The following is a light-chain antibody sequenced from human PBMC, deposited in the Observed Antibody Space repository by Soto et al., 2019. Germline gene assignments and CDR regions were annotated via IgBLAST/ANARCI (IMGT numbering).Light chain of an antibody. V-gene: IGLV2-14*01. CDR2: DVS. J-gene: IGLJ2*01. Sequence: QSGLIQPASVSGSPGQSITISCTETSSDVGGYNYVSWYQQHPGKAPKLMIYDVSNRPSGVSNRFSGSKSGNTASLTISGLQAEDEADYYCSSYTSSSTLEVVFGGGTKLTVL. CDR3: SSYTSSSTLEVV. CDR1: SSDVGGYNY.